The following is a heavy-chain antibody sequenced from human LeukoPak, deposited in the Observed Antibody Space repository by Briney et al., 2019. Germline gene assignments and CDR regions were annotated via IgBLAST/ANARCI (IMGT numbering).Heavy chain of an antibody. J-gene: IGHJ5*02. D-gene: IGHD3-10*01. CDR3: ARDSGTTGEVKFDP. V-gene: IGHV4-4*07. CDR1: GGSISSFY. CDR2: IYTSGTT. Sequence: SETLSLTCSVSGGSISSFYCNWMRQPVGKGLEWVGRIYTSGTTTYNPSLKSRVTMSVDTSKNQFSLKLSSVTAADTAVYYCARDSGTTGEVKFDPWGQGTLVTVSS.